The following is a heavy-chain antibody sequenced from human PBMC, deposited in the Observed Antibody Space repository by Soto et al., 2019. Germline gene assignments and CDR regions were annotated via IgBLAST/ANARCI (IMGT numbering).Heavy chain of an antibody. D-gene: IGHD2-2*01. CDR1: GYTFTSYG. CDR3: AIDRDGAYLDCSSTSCYRPWFDP. J-gene: IGHJ5*02. V-gene: IGHV1-18*01. Sequence: GASVKVSCKASGYTFTSYGISWVRQAPGQGLEWMGWISAYNGNTNYAQKLQGRVTMTTDTSTSTAYMELRSLRSDDTAVYYCAIDRDGAYLDCSSTSCYRPWFDPWGQGTLVTVSS. CDR2: ISAYNGNT.